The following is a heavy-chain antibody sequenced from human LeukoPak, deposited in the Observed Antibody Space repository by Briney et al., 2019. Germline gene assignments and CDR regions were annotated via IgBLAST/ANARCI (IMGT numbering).Heavy chain of an antibody. J-gene: IGHJ4*02. CDR3: AKSFSPYSSGSPAPY. CDR2: ISYDGSNK. D-gene: IGHD6-19*01. Sequence: GGSLRLSCAASGFTFSSYGLHWVRQAPGRGLEWVALISYDGSNKYYVDSVKGRFTISRDNSENILYLRMNSLRAEDTAVYYCAKSFSPYSSGSPAPYWGQATLATLPS. V-gene: IGHV3-30*18. CDR1: GFTFSSYG.